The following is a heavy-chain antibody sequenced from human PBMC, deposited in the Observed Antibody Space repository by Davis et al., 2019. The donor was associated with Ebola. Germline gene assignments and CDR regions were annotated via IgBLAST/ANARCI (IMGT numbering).Heavy chain of an antibody. J-gene: IGHJ4*02. CDR3: AKDSLANYDFWSGYYFDY. D-gene: IGHD3-3*01. CDR2: ISYDGSNK. V-gene: IGHV3-30*18. CDR1: GFTFSSYG. Sequence: GGSLRLSCAASGFTFSSYGMHWVRQAPGKGLEWVAVISYDGSNKYYADSVKGRFTISRDNSKNTLYLQMNSLRAEDTAVYYCAKDSLANYDFWSGYYFDYWGQGTLVTVSS.